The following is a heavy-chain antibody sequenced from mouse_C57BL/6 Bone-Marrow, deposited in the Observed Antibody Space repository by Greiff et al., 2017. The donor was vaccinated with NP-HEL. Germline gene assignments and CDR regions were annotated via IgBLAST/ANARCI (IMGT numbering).Heavy chain of an antibody. CDR3: ASYYYASSYFYAMDY. J-gene: IGHJ4*01. D-gene: IGHD1-1*01. V-gene: IGHV14-2*01. Sequence: EVQLQQSGAELVKPGASVKLSCTASGFNIKDYYMHWVKQRTEQGLEWIGRIDPEDGKTKYAPKFQGKATITADTSSNTAYLQLSSLTSEDSAVYYCASYYYASSYFYAMDYWGQGTSVTVSS. CDR2: IDPEDGKT. CDR1: GFNIKDYY.